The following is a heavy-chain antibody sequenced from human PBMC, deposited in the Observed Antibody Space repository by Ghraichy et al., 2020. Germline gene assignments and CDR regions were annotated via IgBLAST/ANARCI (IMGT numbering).Heavy chain of an antibody. CDR3: AREGGILRGSPYYFDY. D-gene: IGHD3-16*01. V-gene: IGHV3-33*01. CDR2: IWYDGSNK. Sequence: LSLTCAASGFTFSSYGMHWVRQAPGKGLEWVAVIWYDGSNKYYADSVKGRFTISRDNSKNTLYLQMNSLRAEDTAVYYCAREGGILRGSPYYFDYWGQGTLVTVSS. CDR1: GFTFSSYG. J-gene: IGHJ4*02.